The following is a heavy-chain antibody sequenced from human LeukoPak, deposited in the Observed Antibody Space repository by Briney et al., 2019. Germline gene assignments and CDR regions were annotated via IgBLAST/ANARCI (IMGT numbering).Heavy chain of an antibody. Sequence: GASVKVSCKASGYTFTGYYMHWVRQAPGQGLEWMGWINPNSGGTNYAQKFQGRVTMTRDTSISTAYMELSRLRSDDTAVYYCARDKSYDFWSAKDGKIWFDPWGQGTLVTVSS. D-gene: IGHD3-3*01. CDR2: INPNSGGT. CDR1: GYTFTGYY. V-gene: IGHV1-2*02. J-gene: IGHJ5*02. CDR3: ARDKSYDFWSAKDGKIWFDP.